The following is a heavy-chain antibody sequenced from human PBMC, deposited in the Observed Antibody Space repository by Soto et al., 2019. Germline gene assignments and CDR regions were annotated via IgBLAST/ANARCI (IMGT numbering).Heavy chain of an antibody. CDR1: GFTFSIYA. Sequence: EVQLLEAGGGLLQPGGSMRLSCAASGFTFSIYAMNWVRQAPVKGLGWVSTISDIGGSTYYADSVKGRFTISSDNSNNTVYLQMNILRAEDTAVYYCATRSNTPAAMKSPFDYWGKGTLVTVSS. J-gene: IGHJ4*02. D-gene: IGHD2-2*01. V-gene: IGHV3-23*01. CDR2: ISDIGGST. CDR3: ATRSNTPAAMKSPFDY.